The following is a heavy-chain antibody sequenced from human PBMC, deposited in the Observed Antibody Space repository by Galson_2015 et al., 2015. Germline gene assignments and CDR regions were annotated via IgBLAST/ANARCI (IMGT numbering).Heavy chain of an antibody. J-gene: IGHJ4*02. CDR1: GYTFTDYW. Sequence: QSGEEVKKPGESLQISCMASGYTFTDYWIGWVRQMPGKGLEWMGIIYPADSDTIFSTSFQGQATMSAAKSIKTAYLQWSSLKASYSAMYYCARRAVGATVWSLGPSDHWGQGTLVTVSS. D-gene: IGHD1-26*01. CDR2: IYPADSDT. V-gene: IGHV5-51*03. CDR3: ARRAVGATVWSLGPSDH.